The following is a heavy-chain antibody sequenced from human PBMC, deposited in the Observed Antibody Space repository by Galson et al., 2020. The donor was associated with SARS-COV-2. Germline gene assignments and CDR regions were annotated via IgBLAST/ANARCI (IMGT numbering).Heavy chain of an antibody. J-gene: IGHJ3*02. CDR1: GYSFTSYW. V-gene: IGHV5-51*01. D-gene: IGHD3-22*01. CDR3: ARRLWSYYDSSGFLDYDAFDI. CDR2: IYPGDSDT. Sequence: GESLKISCKGSGYSFTSYWIRWVRQMPGQSLEWMGIIYPGDSDTQYSPPFQGQVTLPADKSISTAYLQWSSLKDSDTAMYYCARRLWSYYDSSGFLDYDAFDIWGQGTMVTDAS.